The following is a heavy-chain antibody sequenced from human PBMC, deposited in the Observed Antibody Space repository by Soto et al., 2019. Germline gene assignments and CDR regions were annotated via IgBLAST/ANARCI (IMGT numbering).Heavy chain of an antibody. D-gene: IGHD2-21*02. Sequence: RGSLRLSCAASGFSFSTYSMNWVRQAPGKGLEWVSSISSRGDTYYADSVKGRFTISRDNAKNSVSLQMDSLRAEDAAVYYCAREETAWPLAYGLDVWGQGTTVTVSS. V-gene: IGHV3-21*01. CDR1: GFSFSTYS. CDR2: ISSRGDT. J-gene: IGHJ6*02. CDR3: AREETAWPLAYGLDV.